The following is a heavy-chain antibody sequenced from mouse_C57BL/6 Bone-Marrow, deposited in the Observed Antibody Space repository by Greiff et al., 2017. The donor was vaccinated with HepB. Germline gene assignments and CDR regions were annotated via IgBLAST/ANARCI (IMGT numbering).Heavy chain of an antibody. CDR3: SYGPAY. J-gene: IGHJ3*01. CDR2: IYPGDGDT. CDR1: GYAFSSSW. Sequence: QVQLKESGPELVKPGASVKISCKASGYAFSSSWMNWVKQRPGKGLEWIGRIYPGDGDTNYNGKFKGKATLTADKSSSTAYMQLSSLTSEDSAVYFCSYGPAYWGQGTLVTVSA. V-gene: IGHV1-82*01. D-gene: IGHD2-10*02.